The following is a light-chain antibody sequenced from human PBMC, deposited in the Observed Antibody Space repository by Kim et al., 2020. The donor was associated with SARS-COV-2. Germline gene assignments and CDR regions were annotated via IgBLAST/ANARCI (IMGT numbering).Light chain of an antibody. V-gene: IGKV3-15*01. CDR2: GAS. CDR1: KSVRSN. J-gene: IGKJ2*01. Sequence: GERGTRTGRASKSVRSNIGRYQQKTGQAPRLIIYGASNRATGIQARFRGSGSGTEFTLTNSSLQSEDFAVYYCQQYNNWPTYTFGQGNKLEI. CDR3: QQYNNWPTYT.